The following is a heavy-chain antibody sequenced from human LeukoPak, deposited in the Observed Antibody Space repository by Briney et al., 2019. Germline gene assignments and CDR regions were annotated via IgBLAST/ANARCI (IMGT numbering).Heavy chain of an antibody. Sequence: PGGSLRLSCAASGFTFSNYGMHWVRQAPGKGLEWVAVMSYDGSNKYYADSVKGRFTISRDNSKNTLYLQMNSLRAEDTAVYYCAKLNGYGDYGSLDYWGQGTLVTVSS. CDR3: AKLNGYGDYGSLDY. CDR2: MSYDGSNK. J-gene: IGHJ4*02. CDR1: GFTFSNYG. D-gene: IGHD4-17*01. V-gene: IGHV3-30*18.